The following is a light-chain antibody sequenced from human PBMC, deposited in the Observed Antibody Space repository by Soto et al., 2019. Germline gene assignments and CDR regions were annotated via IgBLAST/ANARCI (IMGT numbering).Light chain of an antibody. CDR3: QKYNSIPLT. V-gene: IGKV1-27*01. CDR1: QGISNF. Sequence: DIQMTQSPSSLSTSVGDRVTITCRASQGISNFLVWIHHKAGKAPKLLINVAPTLQSGVPSRFSGSGSGTEFSLTISSLQPEDVGTYYCQKYNSIPLTFGPGTKVDI. J-gene: IGKJ3*01. CDR2: VAP.